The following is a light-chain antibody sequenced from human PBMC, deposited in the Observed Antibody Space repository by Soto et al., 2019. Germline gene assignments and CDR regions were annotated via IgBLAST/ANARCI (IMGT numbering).Light chain of an antibody. CDR2: RTS. CDR3: QQYNNWPPIT. CDR1: QSISSN. V-gene: IGKV3D-15*01. J-gene: IGKJ5*01. Sequence: EVVLTQSPATLSLSPGERATLSCRSSQSISSNLAWYQQKPGHAPRLLMFRTSSRATGIPARFSGSGSGTEFILTISSLQSEDFGVYYCQQYNNWPPITFGQGTRLEIK.